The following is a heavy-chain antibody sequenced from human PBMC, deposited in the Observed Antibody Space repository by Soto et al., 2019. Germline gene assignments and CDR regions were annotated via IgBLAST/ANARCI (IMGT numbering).Heavy chain of an antibody. V-gene: IGHV3-23*01. CDR3: AKDGSFYGDYEPGQFDY. D-gene: IGHD4-17*01. J-gene: IGHJ4*02. CDR1: GFTFSSYA. CDR2: ISGSGGST. Sequence: GGSLRLSCAASGFTFSSYAMSWVRQAPGKGLEWVSAISGSGGSTYYADSVKGRFTISRDNSKNTLYLQMNSLRAEDTVVYYCAKDGSFYGDYEPGQFDYWGQGTLVTVSS.